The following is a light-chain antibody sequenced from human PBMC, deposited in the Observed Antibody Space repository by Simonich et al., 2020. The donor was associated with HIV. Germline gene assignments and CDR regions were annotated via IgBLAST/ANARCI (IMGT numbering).Light chain of an antibody. CDR2: DVR. Sequence: QSALTQPRSVSGSPGQSVTISCTGTSSDVGGYNYVSWYQQHPGKAPKLMIYDVRKRPSGVPDRFSGSKSGNTASLTISGLQAEDEADYYCYSATNNSGVFGGGTKLTVL. CDR1: SSDVGGYNY. CDR3: YSATNNSGV. J-gene: IGLJ3*02. V-gene: IGLV2-11*01.